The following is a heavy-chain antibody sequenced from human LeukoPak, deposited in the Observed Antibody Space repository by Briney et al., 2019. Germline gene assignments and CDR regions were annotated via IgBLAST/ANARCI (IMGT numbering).Heavy chain of an antibody. D-gene: IGHD3-3*01. J-gene: IGHJ4*02. V-gene: IGHV3-7*01. CDR2: IKHDGSEK. CDR3: ATDRGWRTSGYYLYYFEY. CDR1: GFSFTAYG. Sequence: PGRSLRLSCAASGFSFTAYGMHWVRQAPGKGLEWVASIKHDGSEKYYVDSVRGRFTISRDNTKNLLYLQMSSLRAEDTAVYYCATDRGWRTSGYYLYYFEYWGQGTLVTFSS.